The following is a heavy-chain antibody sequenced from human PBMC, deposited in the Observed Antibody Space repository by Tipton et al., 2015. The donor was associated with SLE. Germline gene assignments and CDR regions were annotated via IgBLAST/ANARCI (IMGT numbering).Heavy chain of an antibody. D-gene: IGHD5-24*01. CDR3: ARGIDGTVAEQ. CDR1: GGSINNHF. J-gene: IGHJ1*01. Sequence: TLSLTCTVSGGSINNHFWSWIRQPPGKGLEWIAYIYSSGSTTYNPSLKSRVTISVDTSKNQLSLKLSSVTAADTAVYYCARGIDGTVAEQWGQGTLVTVSS. CDR2: IYSSGST. V-gene: IGHV4-59*11.